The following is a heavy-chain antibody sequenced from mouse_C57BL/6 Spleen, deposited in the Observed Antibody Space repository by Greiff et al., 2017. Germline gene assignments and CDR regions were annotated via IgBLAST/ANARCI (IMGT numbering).Heavy chain of an antibody. CDR2: IDPETGGT. Sequence: QLQLQQSGAELVRPGASVTLSCKASGYTFTDYEMHWVKQTPVHGLEWIGAIDPETGGTAYNQKFKGKAILTADKSSSTAYMELRSLTSEDSAVYYCTRMGLDAMDYWGQGTSVTVSS. D-gene: IGHD4-1*01. J-gene: IGHJ4*01. V-gene: IGHV1-15*01. CDR3: TRMGLDAMDY. CDR1: GYTFTDYE.